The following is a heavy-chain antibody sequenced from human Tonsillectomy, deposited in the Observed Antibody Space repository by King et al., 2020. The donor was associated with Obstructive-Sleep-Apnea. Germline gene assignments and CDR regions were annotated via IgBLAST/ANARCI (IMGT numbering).Heavy chain of an antibody. J-gene: IGHJ6*02. CDR1: GFTFSSYG. Sequence: QVQLVESGGDVVQPGRSLRLSCAASGFTFSSYGMHWVRQAPGKGLEWVAVISYDGSNKYYVDSVKGRFTISRDNSRNTLYLQMNSLRAEDTAGYYCAKDQKGYYDTSGYYVYYYYYGMDVWGQGTTVTVSS. CDR2: ISYDGSNK. CDR3: AKDQKGYYDTSGYYVYYYYYGMDV. V-gene: IGHV3-30*18. D-gene: IGHD3-22*01.